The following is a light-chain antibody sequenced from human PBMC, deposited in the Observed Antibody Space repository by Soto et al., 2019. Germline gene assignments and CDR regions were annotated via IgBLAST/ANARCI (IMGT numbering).Light chain of an antibody. CDR2: GAS. J-gene: IGKJ1*01. Sequence: EIVMTQSPATLSSSPGERGPLXWRASQSVTTYLAWYQQKPGQAPRLLIYGASTRATGIPDRFSGSGSGTHFTLTISRLEPEDFAVYYCQQYNNWPRRTFGQGTKVDIK. V-gene: IGKV3-11*01. CDR1: QSVTTY. CDR3: QQYNNWPRRT.